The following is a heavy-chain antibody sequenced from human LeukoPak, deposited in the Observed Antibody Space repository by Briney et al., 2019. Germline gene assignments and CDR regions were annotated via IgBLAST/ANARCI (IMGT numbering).Heavy chain of an antibody. CDR3: ARSLWSGFYYYYYMDV. CDR2: IYSGGST. J-gene: IGHJ6*03. D-gene: IGHD3-3*01. CDR1: GFTVSSNY. V-gene: IGHV3-53*01. Sequence: GGSLRLSCAASGFTVSSNYMSWVRQAPGKGPEWVSVIYSGGSTYYADSVKGRFTISRDNSKNTLYLQMNSLRAEDTAVYYCARSLWSGFYYYYYMDVWGKGTTVTVSS.